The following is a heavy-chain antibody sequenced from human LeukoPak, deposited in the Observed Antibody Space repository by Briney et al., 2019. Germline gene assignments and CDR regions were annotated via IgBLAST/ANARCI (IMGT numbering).Heavy chain of an antibody. CDR2: IRSKAYGGTI. Sequence: GGSLRLSCTASGFTFGDYAMSWFRQAPGKGLEWVGFIRSKAYGGTIEYAASVKGRFTISRDDSKSIAYLQMNSLKTEDTAVYYCTREALTYYYDSSGYYAWGQGTLVTVSS. J-gene: IGHJ4*02. V-gene: IGHV3-49*03. D-gene: IGHD3-22*01. CDR1: GFTFGDYA. CDR3: TREALTYYYDSSGYYA.